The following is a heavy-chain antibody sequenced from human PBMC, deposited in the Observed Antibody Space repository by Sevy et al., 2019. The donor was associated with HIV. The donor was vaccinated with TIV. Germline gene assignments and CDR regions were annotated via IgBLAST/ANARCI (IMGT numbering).Heavy chain of an antibody. J-gene: IGHJ4*02. V-gene: IGHV3-21*01. CDR2: ISSSSSYI. CDR1: GFTFSSYT. CDR3: AREEEDYVWGTSRDLTFFDY. D-gene: IGHD3-16*02. Sequence: GGSLRLSCAVSGFTFSSYTMNRVRQAPGKGLEWVSSISSSSSYIYYADSVKGRFTISRDNAKNSLYLQMNSLRAEDTAVYYCAREEEDYVWGTSRDLTFFDYWGQRTLVTVSS.